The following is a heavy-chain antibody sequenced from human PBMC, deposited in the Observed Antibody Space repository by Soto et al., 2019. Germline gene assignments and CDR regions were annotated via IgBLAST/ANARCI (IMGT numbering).Heavy chain of an antibody. CDR1: GYTLTGYF. CDR3: ARVIRGAYYNSPLDT. Sequence: GASVKVSCKASGYTLTGYFMHWVRQAPGQGLEWMGWINPYSGGADYAQSFQGRVTMTRDTSISTVYMELSRLRFDHTAVYYYARVIRGAYYNSPLDTWGQGTVVTVSA. J-gene: IGHJ5*02. D-gene: IGHD3-10*01. V-gene: IGHV1-2*02. CDR2: INPYSGGA.